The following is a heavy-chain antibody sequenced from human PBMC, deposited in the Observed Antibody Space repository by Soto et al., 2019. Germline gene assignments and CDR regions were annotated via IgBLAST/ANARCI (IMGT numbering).Heavy chain of an antibody. J-gene: IGHJ6*02. CDR1: GFTFSSYA. D-gene: IGHD6-13*01. CDR2: ISGSGGST. V-gene: IGHV3-23*01. CDR3: EKDLMQVLIFYYYGMDV. Sequence: WGSLRLSCAASGFTFSSYAMSWFRQAPGKGLEWVSAISGSGGSTYYADSVKGRFTISRDNSKNTLYLQMNSLRAEDTAVYYCEKDLMQVLIFYYYGMDVWGPGTKVTV.